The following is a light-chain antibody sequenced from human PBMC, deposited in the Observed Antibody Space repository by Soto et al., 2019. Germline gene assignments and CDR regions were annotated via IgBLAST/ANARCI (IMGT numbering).Light chain of an antibody. Sequence: DIQLTQSPSTLSASVGDRVTITCRASQSIGGWLAWYQQKPGKAPKLLIYKESTLGTGVPSRFSGSGSGTESTLTISSLQPDDFATYYCQQYDSYSLFTFGPGTKVDSK. CDR1: QSIGGW. V-gene: IGKV1-5*03. CDR3: QQYDSYSLFT. J-gene: IGKJ3*01. CDR2: KES.